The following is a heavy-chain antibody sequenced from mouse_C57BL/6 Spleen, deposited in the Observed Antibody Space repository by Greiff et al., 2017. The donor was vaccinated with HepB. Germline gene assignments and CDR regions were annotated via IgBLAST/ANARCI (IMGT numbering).Heavy chain of an antibody. CDR3: TTRVYYYGSSYWYFDV. D-gene: IGHD1-1*01. V-gene: IGHV14-1*01. J-gene: IGHJ1*03. CDR2: IDPEDGDT. CDR1: GFNIKDYY. Sequence: VHVKQSGAELVRPGASVKLSCTASGFNIKDYYMHWVKQRPEQGLEWIGRIDPEDGDTEYAPKFQGKATMTADTSSNTAYLQLSSLTSEDTAVYYCTTRVYYYGSSYWYFDVWGTGTTVTVSS.